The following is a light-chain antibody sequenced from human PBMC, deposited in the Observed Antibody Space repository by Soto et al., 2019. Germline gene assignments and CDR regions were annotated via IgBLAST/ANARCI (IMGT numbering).Light chain of an antibody. J-gene: IGLJ3*02. CDR3: SSYTSSTTRV. CDR2: EVS. Sequence: QSALTQPASVSGSPGQSITISCTGTSSDVGGYNYVSWHQQHPGKAPKLMIYEVSNRPSGVSNRFSGSKSGNTASLTISGLQAEDEGDYYCSSYTSSTTRVFGGGTKLTVL. CDR1: SSDVGGYNY. V-gene: IGLV2-14*01.